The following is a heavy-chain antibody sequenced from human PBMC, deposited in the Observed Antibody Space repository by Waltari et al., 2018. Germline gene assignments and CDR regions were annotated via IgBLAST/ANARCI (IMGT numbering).Heavy chain of an antibody. CDR1: GGSFSGYY. D-gene: IGHD6-6*01. CDR3: ARGLRGSSSDGIDY. V-gene: IGHV4-34*01. CDR2: INHSGST. J-gene: IGHJ4*02. Sequence: QVQLQQWGAGLLKPSETLSLTCAVYGGSFSGYYWGWIRQPPGKGLEWIGEINHSGSTNYNPSLKSRVTISVDTSKNQFSLKLSSVTAADTAVYYCARGLRGSSSDGIDYWGQGTLVTVSS.